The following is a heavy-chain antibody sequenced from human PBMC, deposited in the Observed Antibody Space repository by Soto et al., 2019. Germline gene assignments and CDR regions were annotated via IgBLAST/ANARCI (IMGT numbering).Heavy chain of an antibody. V-gene: IGHV3-23*01. Sequence: EVQLLESGGGLVQPGGSLRLSCAASGFTFSSGDAMSWVRQAPGKGLEWVATIDGTGSGTYYADSLKGRFTISRDNAKSTLHLQMNSLRAEDTAVYHCVKARYYFHRGYFDYRGQGTLVTVSS. CDR2: IDGTGSGT. J-gene: IGHJ4*02. CDR3: VKARYYFHRGYFDY. D-gene: IGHD1-26*01. CDR1: GFTFSSGDA.